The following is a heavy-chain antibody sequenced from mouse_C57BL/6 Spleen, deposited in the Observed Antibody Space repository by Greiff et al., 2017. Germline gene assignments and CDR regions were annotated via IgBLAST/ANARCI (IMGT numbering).Heavy chain of an antibody. J-gene: IGHJ2*01. D-gene: IGHD2-5*01. CDR3: ARDAAYYSNFGY. Sequence: EVMLVESGGGLVKPGGSLKLSCAASGFTFSSYAMSWVRQTPEKRLEWVATISDGGSYTYYPDNVKGRFTLSRDNAKNNLYLQMSHLKSEDTAMYYCARDAAYYSNFGYWGQGTTLTVSS. CDR2: ISDGGSYT. CDR1: GFTFSSYA. V-gene: IGHV5-4*01.